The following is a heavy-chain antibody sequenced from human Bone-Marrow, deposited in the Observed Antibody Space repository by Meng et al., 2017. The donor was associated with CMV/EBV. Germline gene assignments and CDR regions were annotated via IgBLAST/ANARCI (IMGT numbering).Heavy chain of an antibody. CDR1: GFTFSSYG. CDR2: IRYDGSNK. CDR3: ATYYYDSSGYYLLGY. D-gene: IGHD3-22*01. J-gene: IGHJ4*02. Sequence: GGSLRLSCAASGFTFSSYGMHWVRQAPGKGLEWVAFIRYDGSNKYYADSVKGRFTISRDNAKNSLYLQMNSLRAEDTAVYICATYYYDSSGYYLLGYWGQGTLVTVSS. V-gene: IGHV3-30*02.